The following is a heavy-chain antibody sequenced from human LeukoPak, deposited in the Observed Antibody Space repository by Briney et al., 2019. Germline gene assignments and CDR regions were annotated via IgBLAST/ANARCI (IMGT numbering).Heavy chain of an antibody. V-gene: IGHV4-61*01. CDR1: GGSVSSGSYY. D-gene: IGHD3-22*01. Sequence: PSETLSLTCTVSGGSVSSGSYYWSWIRQPPGKGLECIGYIYYSGSTNYNPSLKSRVTISVDTSKNQFSLKLSSVTAADTAVYYCARLKGLLPDYWGQGTLVTVSS. CDR2: IYYSGST. J-gene: IGHJ4*02. CDR3: ARLKGLLPDY.